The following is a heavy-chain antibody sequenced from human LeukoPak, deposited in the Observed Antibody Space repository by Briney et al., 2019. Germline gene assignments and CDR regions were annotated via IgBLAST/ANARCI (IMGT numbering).Heavy chain of an antibody. CDR3: ARENCSGGSCTNWFDP. D-gene: IGHD2-15*01. V-gene: IGHV1-18*01. Sequence: ASVKVSCKASGYTFTTYGISWVRQAPGQGLEWMGWISLYNGNTNYAQKFQGRASMTRDTSTSTVYMELSSLRSEDTAVYYCARENCSGGSCTNWFDPWGQGTLVTVSS. CDR2: ISLYNGNT. J-gene: IGHJ5*02. CDR1: GYTFTTYG.